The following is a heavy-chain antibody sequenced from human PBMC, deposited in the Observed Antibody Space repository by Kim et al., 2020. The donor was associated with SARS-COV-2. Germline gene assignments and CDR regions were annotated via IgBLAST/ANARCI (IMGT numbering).Heavy chain of an antibody. V-gene: IGHV3-23*05. CDR3: ATRLQERFDY. Sequence: THYADFVEGRFTISRDNQRNTVYLMLSSLRAEDTATYYCATRLQERFDYWGQGTLVTVSS. CDR2: T. J-gene: IGHJ4*02. D-gene: IGHD5-18*01.